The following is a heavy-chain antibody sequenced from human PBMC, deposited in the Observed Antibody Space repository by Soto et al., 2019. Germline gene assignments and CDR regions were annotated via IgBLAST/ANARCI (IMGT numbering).Heavy chain of an antibody. CDR3: ARVRRDGYNFHFDY. V-gene: IGHV3-30-3*01. CDR1: GFTFSSYA. J-gene: IGHJ4*02. CDR2: ISYDGSNK. Sequence: GGSLRLSCAASGFTFSSYAMHWVRQAPGKGLEWVAVISYDGSNKYYADSVKGRFTISRDNSKNTLYLQMNSLRAEDTAVYYCARVRRDGYNFHFDYWGQGTLVTV. D-gene: IGHD5-12*01.